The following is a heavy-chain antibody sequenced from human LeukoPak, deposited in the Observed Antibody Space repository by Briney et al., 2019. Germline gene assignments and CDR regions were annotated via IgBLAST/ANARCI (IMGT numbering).Heavy chain of an antibody. CDR1: GYTLTGHS. V-gene: IGHV1-2*02. CDR3: ARDKLGLGELSLYDE. J-gene: IGHJ4*02. D-gene: IGHD3-16*02. CDR2: MNPNSGGT. Sequence: ASVQVSCKASGYTLTGHSMHWVRQAPGQGLEWMGWMNPNSGGTKYTRKFQGRVTMTRDTSISTASMELSRLTSDEPAMYYCARDKLGLGELSLYDEWGQGTQVTVSS.